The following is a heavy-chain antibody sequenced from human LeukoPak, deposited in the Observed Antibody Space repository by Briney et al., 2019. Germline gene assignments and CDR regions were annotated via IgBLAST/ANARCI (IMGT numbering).Heavy chain of an antibody. D-gene: IGHD1-1*01. J-gene: IGHJ4*02. CDR2: IYSGGST. V-gene: IGHV3-66*01. Sequence: GGSLRLSCAASGFTVSSNYMSWVRQAPGKGLEWVSVIYSGGSTYYADSVKGRFTISRDNSKNTLYLQMNSLRAEDTAVYYCARVMTTGTVDYWGQGTLVTVSS. CDR1: GFTVSSNY. CDR3: ARVMTTGTVDY.